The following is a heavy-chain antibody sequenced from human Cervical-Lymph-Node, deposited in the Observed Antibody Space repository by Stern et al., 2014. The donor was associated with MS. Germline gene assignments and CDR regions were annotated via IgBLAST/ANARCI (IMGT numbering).Heavy chain of an antibody. V-gene: IGHV4-61*02. J-gene: IGHJ6*02. CDR3: AATQPLMGEDGSRLEAIDYYYGMDV. CDR1: GGSISSRIYY. D-gene: IGHD3-16*01. Sequence: QVQLQESGPGLVKPSQTLSLTCTVSGGSISSRIYYWSWIRQAAGKGLEWIGRIYVSGGTNYNPPVGSRPTISVDTAKTQISRRLTSWTAADTAVYFCAATQPLMGEDGSRLEAIDYYYGMDVWGQGTTVTVSS. CDR2: IYVSGGT.